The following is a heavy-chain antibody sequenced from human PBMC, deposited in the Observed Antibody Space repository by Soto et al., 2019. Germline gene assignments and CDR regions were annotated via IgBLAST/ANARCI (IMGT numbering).Heavy chain of an antibody. V-gene: IGHV3-15*07. D-gene: IGHD5-12*01. CDR2: IKSKYDGGTT. CDR1: GFTFSNAW. Sequence: EVQLVESGGGLVKPGGSLKLSCAGWGFTFSNAWMNWVRQPPGKGLEWVGRIKSKYDGGTTDYTAPVKGRFTISRDDSKNTVHLQMNSLTIEDTAVYYCATGDGYNYGFDYWGQGTLVTVSS. CDR3: ATGDGYNYGFDY. J-gene: IGHJ4*02.